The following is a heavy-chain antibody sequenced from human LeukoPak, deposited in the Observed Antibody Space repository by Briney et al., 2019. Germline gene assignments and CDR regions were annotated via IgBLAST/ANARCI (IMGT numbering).Heavy chain of an antibody. CDR1: VFTFSSYW. CDR2: IKQDGSEK. V-gene: IGHV3-7*01. CDR3: ARDRPSSGYPLIDY. D-gene: IGHD3-22*01. J-gene: IGHJ4*02. Sequence: GGSLTLSCAASVFTFSSYWMSWVRQAPGKGLEWVANIKQDGSEKYYLDSVKGRFTISKDNAKNSLYLQMNSLRAEDTAVYYCARDRPSSGYPLIDYWGQGTLVTVSS.